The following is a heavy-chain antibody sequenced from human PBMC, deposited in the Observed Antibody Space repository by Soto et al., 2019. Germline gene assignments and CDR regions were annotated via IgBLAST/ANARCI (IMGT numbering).Heavy chain of an antibody. J-gene: IGHJ1*01. V-gene: IGHV3-21*01. CDR3: ARDRSADRFVEYFQH. CDR2: VSNSGSYI. D-gene: IGHD6-19*01. CDR1: GFTFSNYG. Sequence: GGSLRLSCAGSGFTFSNYGMIWARLAPVKGLEWVASVSNSGSYIYYADSVKGRFTIFRDNAENSLYLHMSSLRADDTAIYFCARDRSADRFVEYFQHWGQGTLVIVSS.